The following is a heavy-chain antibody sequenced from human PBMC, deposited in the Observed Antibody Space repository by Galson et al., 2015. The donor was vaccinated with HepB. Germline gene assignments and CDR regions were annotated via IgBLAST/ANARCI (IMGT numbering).Heavy chain of an antibody. V-gene: IGHV3-9*01. D-gene: IGHD4-17*01. CDR1: GFTFDDYA. CDR3: AKDIGTTVTTLLIGMDV. CDR2: ISWNSGSI. Sequence: SLRLSCAASGFTFDDYAMHWVRPAPGKGLEWVSGISWNSGSIGYADSVKGRFTISRDNAKNSLYLQMNSLRAEDTALYYCAKDIGTTVTTLLIGMDVWGQGTTVTVSS. J-gene: IGHJ6*02.